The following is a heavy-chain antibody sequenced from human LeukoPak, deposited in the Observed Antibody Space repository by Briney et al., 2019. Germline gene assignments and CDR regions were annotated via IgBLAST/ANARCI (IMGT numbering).Heavy chain of an antibody. CDR3: ARGARLLWFGELLSTPYYYYMDV. CDR1: GYTFTSYY. D-gene: IGHD3-10*01. J-gene: IGHJ6*03. CDR2: ISAYNGNT. Sequence: ASVKVSCKASGYTFTSYYMHWVRQAPGQGLEWMGWISAYNGNTNCAQKLQGRVTMTTDTSTSTAYMELRSLRSDDTAVYYCARGARLLWFGELLSTPYYYYMDVWGKGTTVTVSS. V-gene: IGHV1-18*04.